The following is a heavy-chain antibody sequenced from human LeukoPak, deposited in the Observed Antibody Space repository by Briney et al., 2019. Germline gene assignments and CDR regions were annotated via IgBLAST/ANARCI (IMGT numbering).Heavy chain of an antibody. Sequence: SETLSLTCTVSGGSISSYYWSWIRQPPGKGLEWIGYIYYSGSTNYKPSLKSRVTISVDTSKNQFSLKLSSVTAADTAVYYCVRHHKYHYDSSGHSPFDYWGQGTLVTVSS. D-gene: IGHD3-22*01. CDR2: IYYSGST. V-gene: IGHV4-59*08. CDR3: VRHHKYHYDSSGHSPFDY. J-gene: IGHJ4*02. CDR1: GGSISSYY.